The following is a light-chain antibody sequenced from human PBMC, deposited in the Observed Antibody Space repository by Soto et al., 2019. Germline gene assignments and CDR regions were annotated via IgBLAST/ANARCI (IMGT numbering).Light chain of an antibody. CDR2: DAS. CDR1: QSVSSN. Sequence: ELVITQSPDTVSFSPWERATLAFMAIQSVSSNLAWYQQKLGQAPRLLIYDASSRATGIPDRFSGSGSGTDFTLTISRLEPEDFAVYYCQQRSNWTLTFGGGTKVDIK. V-gene: IGKV3D-20*02. J-gene: IGKJ4*01. CDR3: QQRSNWTLT.